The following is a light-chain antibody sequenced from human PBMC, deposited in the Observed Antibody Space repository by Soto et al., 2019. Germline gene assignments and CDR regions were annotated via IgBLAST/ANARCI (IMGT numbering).Light chain of an antibody. CDR2: SNN. V-gene: IGLV1-44*01. Sequence: QSVLSQPPSVSGTRGQRFTNSCSGSSANIGSNTGNLYQPLPGTAPKLLIYSNNQRLSGVSDRFSGSLSCTSASLAISRLQSEYEADYYCAALVDGCVWFGTGT. J-gene: IGLJ1*01. CDR1: SANIGSNT. CDR3: AALVDGCVW.